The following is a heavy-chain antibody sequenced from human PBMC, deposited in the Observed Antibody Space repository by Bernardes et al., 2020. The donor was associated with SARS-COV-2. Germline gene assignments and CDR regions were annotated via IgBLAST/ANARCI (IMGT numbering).Heavy chain of an antibody. CDR3: ARSSNQLLHY. CDR2: IMRSSSYT. V-gene: IGHV3-11*03. D-gene: IGHD2-2*01. Sequence: GGSLRLSCAASGFTFSDYYMSWIRQAPGKGLEWVSYIMRSSSYTNYADSVKGRFTISRDNAKNPLYLQMNSLRAEDTAVYYCARSSNQLLHYWGQGTLVTVSS. CDR1: GFTFSDYY. J-gene: IGHJ4*02.